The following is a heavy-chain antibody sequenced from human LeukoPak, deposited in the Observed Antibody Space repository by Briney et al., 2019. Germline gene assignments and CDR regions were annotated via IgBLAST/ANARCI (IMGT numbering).Heavy chain of an antibody. V-gene: IGHV3-23*01. Sequence: GGSLRLSGAASGFTFSSYAMSWVRQAPGKGLEWVSVINGGGGSTYYADSGRGRFTISRDNAKSTLDLQMNSLRAEHTAVYYCAKEILRRDNVNYGNAFDIWGQGTMVTVPS. CDR3: AKEILRRDNVNYGNAFDI. CDR2: INGGGGST. J-gene: IGHJ3*02. CDR1: GFTFSSYA. D-gene: IGHD4-11*01.